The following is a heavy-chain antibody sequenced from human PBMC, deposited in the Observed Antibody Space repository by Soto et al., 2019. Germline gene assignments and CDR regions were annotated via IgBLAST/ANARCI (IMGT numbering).Heavy chain of an antibody. CDR1: GFTFSSYG. V-gene: IGHV3-33*06. CDR3: ANSEALDY. J-gene: IGHJ4*02. Sequence: QVQLVESGGGVVQPGRSLRLSCAASGFTFSSYGMHWVRQAPGKGLEWVAVIWSDGSNKYYADSVKGRFTISRDNSKNMLYRQMNGLRAEDTAVYYCANSEALDYWGQGNLVTVSS. CDR2: IWSDGSNK. D-gene: IGHD1-26*01.